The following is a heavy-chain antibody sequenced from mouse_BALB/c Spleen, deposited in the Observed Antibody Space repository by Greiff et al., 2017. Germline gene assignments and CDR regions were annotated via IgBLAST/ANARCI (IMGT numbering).Heavy chain of an antibody. J-gene: IGHJ3*01. CDR3: ARLITTGGFAY. Sequence: EVQLQQSGAELVRPGALVKLSCKASGFNIKDYYMHWVKQRPEQGLEWIGWIDPENGNTIYDPKFQGKASITADTSSNTAYLQLSSLTSEDTAVYYCARLITTGGFAYWGQGTLVTVSA. CDR1: GFNIKDYY. V-gene: IGHV14-1*02. CDR2: IDPENGNT. D-gene: IGHD2-4*01.